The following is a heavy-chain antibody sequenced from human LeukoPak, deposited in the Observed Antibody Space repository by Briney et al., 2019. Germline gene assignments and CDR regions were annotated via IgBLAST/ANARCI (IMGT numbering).Heavy chain of an antibody. D-gene: IGHD3-10*01. Sequence: PGGSLRLSCAASGFTFSSYWMHWIRQPPGKGLEWIGEINHSGSTNYNPSLKSRVTISVDTSKNQFSLKLSSVTAADTAVYYCARPNYYYGSGSYSEGDYWGQGTLVTVSS. J-gene: IGHJ4*02. CDR1: GFTFSSYW. CDR2: INHSGST. V-gene: IGHV4-34*01. CDR3: ARPNYYYGSGSYSEGDY.